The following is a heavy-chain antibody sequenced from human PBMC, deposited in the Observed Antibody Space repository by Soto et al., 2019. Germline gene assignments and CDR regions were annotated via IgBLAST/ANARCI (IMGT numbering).Heavy chain of an antibody. CDR1: GGSISSYY. CDR2: IYYSGST. D-gene: IGHD4-17*01. Sequence: LSLTCTVSGGSISSYYWSWIRQPPGKGLEWIGYIYYSGSTNYNPSLKSRVTISVDTSKNQFSLKLSSVTAADTAVYYCASSKGYGDYFDYWGQGTLVTVSS. CDR3: ASSKGYGDYFDY. V-gene: IGHV4-59*08. J-gene: IGHJ4*02.